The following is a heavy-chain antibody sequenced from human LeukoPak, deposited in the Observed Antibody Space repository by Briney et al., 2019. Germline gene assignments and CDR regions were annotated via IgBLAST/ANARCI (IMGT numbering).Heavy chain of an antibody. CDR2: IYNSGRT. CDR1: GGSISDYH. D-gene: IGHD1-1*01. J-gene: IGHJ5*02. V-gene: IGHV4-59*01. CDR3: ARGAGGYRFDH. Sequence: ETLSLTCTVSGGSISDYHWSWIRQPPGKGLEYIGYIYNSGRTFYNPSLKSRVTISADTSKKQFSLKLTSVTAADTAVYYCARGAGGYRFDHWGQGTLVTVSS.